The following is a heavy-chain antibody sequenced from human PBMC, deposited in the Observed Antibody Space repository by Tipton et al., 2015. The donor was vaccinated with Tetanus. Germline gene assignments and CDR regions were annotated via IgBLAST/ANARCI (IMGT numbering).Heavy chain of an antibody. CDR2: SWYDGTDK. Sequence: SLRLSCAASGFIFSSYGIHWVRQAPGKGLEWLAVSWYDGTDKYYADSVKGRFTISRDNPKNTLYLQMNSLRAEDTALYYCAREADCSGGSCFSGDFDTWGQGTQVTVSS. D-gene: IGHD2-15*01. CDR3: AREADCSGGSCFSGDFDT. CDR1: GFIFSSYG. J-gene: IGHJ4*02. V-gene: IGHV3-33*01.